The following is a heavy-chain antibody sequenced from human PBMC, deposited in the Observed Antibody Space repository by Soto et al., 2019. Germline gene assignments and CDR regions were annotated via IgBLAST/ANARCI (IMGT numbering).Heavy chain of an antibody. Sequence: QVQLVESGGAVVQPGRSLRLSCVASGFTFSNYGMHWVRQAPGKGLEWVAIISYDGSNKYYADSVKGRFTISRDNSKNTLYLQMDSLRAEDTAVYYCAPNGEIAAAGTDYWGQGTLVTVSS. CDR2: ISYDGSNK. CDR3: APNGEIAAAGTDY. D-gene: IGHD6-13*01. CDR1: GFTFSNYG. J-gene: IGHJ4*02. V-gene: IGHV3-30*03.